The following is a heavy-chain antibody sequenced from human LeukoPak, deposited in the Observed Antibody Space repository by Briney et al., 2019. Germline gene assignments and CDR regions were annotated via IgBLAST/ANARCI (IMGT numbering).Heavy chain of an antibody. J-gene: IGHJ4*02. CDR3: ARDHWVTYYYGSGSYSFDY. CDR2: ISAYNGNT. D-gene: IGHD3-10*01. V-gene: IGHV1-18*01. CDR1: GYTFTSYG. Sequence: GASVKVSCKASGYTFTSYGISWVRQAPGQGLEWMGWISAYNGNTNYAQKFQGRVTMTRDTSISTAYMELSRLRSDDTAVYYCARDHWVTYYYGSGSYSFDYWGQGTLVTVSS.